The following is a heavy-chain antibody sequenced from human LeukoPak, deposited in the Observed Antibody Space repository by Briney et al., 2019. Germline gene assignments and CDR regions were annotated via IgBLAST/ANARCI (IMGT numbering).Heavy chain of an antibody. CDR2: VHHSGST. D-gene: IGHD5-12*01. CDR1: GGSFSGYY. CDR3: AFGYSGFDARGLDH. J-gene: IGHJ4*02. V-gene: IGHV4-34*01. Sequence: PSETLSLTCGVYGGSFSGYYWSWIRQPPGKGVEWIGEVHHSGSTFYNPSLKSRVTISVDTSKNQFSLKLSSVTAADTAVYYCAFGYSGFDARGLDHWGQGTLVTVSS.